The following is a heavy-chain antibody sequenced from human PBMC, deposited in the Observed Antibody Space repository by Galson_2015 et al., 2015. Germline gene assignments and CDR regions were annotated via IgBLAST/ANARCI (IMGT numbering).Heavy chain of an antibody. CDR2: IWYDGSNK. CDR1: GFTFSSYG. Sequence: SLRLSCAASGFTFSSYGMHWVRQAPGKGLEWVAVIWYDGSNKYYADSVKGRFTISRDNSKNTLYLQMNSLRAEDTAVYYCARGGGLGPHDYGGNPPDYWGQGTLVTVSS. J-gene: IGHJ4*02. V-gene: IGHV3-33*01. CDR3: ARGGGLGPHDYGGNPPDY. D-gene: IGHD4-23*01.